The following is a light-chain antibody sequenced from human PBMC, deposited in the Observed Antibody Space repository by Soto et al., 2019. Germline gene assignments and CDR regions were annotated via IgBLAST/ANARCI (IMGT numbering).Light chain of an antibody. V-gene: IGLV3-21*02. CDR1: NIGSES. CDR2: DDS. CDR3: QVWTSSGDHSV. J-gene: IGLJ3*02. Sequence: SSELTQPPSVSVAPGQTARITCGGNNIGSESVHWYQQKPGQAPVVVVYDDSDRPSGIPERFSGSNSGNTATLTISRVEGGDEADYYCQVWTSSGDHSVFGGGTKLTVL.